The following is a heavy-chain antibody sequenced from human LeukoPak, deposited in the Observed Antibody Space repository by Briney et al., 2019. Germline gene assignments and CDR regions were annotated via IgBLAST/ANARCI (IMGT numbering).Heavy chain of an antibody. CDR3: ARDQDGGGPHDY. CDR2: ISSSSSYI. J-gene: IGHJ4*02. V-gene: IGHV3-21*01. CDR1: GFTFSSYS. D-gene: IGHD3-10*01. Sequence: RGSLRLSCAASGFTFSSYSMNWVRQAPGKGLEWVSSISSSSSYIYYADSVKGRFTISRDNAKNSLYLQMNSLRAEDTAVYYCARDQDGGGPHDYWGQGTLVTVSS.